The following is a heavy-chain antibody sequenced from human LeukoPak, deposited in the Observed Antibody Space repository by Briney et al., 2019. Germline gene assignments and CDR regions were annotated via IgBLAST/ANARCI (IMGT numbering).Heavy chain of an antibody. Sequence: GGSLRLSCADSGFTFSNYWMSWVRQAPGKGLEWVANMNQDGSEKYYVDSVKGRFTISRDNAKNSLYLQMNSPRAEDTAVYYCARHRITIFGVVIISGWFDPWGQGTLVTVSS. D-gene: IGHD3-3*01. V-gene: IGHV3-7*01. CDR3: ARHRITIFGVVIISGWFDP. J-gene: IGHJ5*02. CDR2: MNQDGSEK. CDR1: GFTFSNYW.